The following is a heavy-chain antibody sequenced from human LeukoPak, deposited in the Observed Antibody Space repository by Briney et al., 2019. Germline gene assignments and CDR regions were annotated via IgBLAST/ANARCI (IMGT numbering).Heavy chain of an antibody. D-gene: IGHD1-26*01. Sequence: GSLILSCAASGFTVSSNYMSWVRQAPGKGLWWGSVIYSAGSTYYAHSVKGRFTISRDNSKNTLYLQMNSLRAEDTAVYYCASESYSGSLRWGQGTLVTVSS. CDR3: ASESYSGSLR. CDR2: IYSAGST. CDR1: GFTVSSNY. V-gene: IGHV3-66*02. J-gene: IGHJ4*02.